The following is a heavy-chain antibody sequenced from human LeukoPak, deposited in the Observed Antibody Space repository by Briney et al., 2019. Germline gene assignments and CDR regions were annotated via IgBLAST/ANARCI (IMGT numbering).Heavy chain of an antibody. J-gene: IGHJ4*02. CDR2: INPNSGGT. CDR3: ARWGLNSSGWYYFDY. D-gene: IGHD6-19*01. Sequence: ASVKVSCKASGHTFTGYYMHWVRQAPGQGLEWMGWINPNSGGTNYAQKFQGRVTMTRDTSISTAYMELSRLRSDDTAVYYCARWGLNSSGWYYFDYWGQGTLVTVSS. V-gene: IGHV1-2*02. CDR1: GHTFTGYY.